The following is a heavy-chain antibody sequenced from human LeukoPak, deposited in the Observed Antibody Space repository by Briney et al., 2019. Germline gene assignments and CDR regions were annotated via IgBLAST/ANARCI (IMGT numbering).Heavy chain of an antibody. CDR1: GFTFSSYG. V-gene: IGHV3-33*01. J-gene: IGHJ3*02. Sequence: QPGRSLRLSCAASGFTFSSYGMHWVRQAPGKGLEWVAVIWYDVSNKYYADSVKGRFTISRANSKTTLSLQMNSLTAEDPAVYYCARASRTRQWGAVDMWGEGRMVTVP. D-gene: IGHD6-19*01. CDR2: IWYDVSNK. CDR3: ARASRTRQWGAVDM.